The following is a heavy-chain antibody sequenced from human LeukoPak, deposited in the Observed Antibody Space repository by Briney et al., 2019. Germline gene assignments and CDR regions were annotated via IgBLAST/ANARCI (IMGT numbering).Heavy chain of an antibody. D-gene: IGHD3-22*01. Sequence: GGSLRLSCAASGFTFSGYGMSWVRQAPGKGLEWVSAISGSGGSTYYADSVKGRFTISRDNSKNTLYLQMNSLRAEDTAVYYCAKDRYYYDSSVDYWGQGTLVTVSS. J-gene: IGHJ4*02. CDR3: AKDRYYYDSSVDY. CDR2: ISGSGGST. V-gene: IGHV3-23*01. CDR1: GFTFSGYG.